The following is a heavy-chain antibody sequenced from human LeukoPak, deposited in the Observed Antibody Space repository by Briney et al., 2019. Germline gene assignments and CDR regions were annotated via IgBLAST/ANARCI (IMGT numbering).Heavy chain of an antibody. CDR3: LSYYYDSSGYYYEADAFDI. CDR1: GYDFSTYW. J-gene: IGHJ3*02. V-gene: IGHV5-51*01. D-gene: IGHD3-22*01. Sequence: GESLKISCKGLGYDFSTYWNAWVRQRPGKGLEWMGIIYPGGSETRYDPSFQGQVTISADKSISTAYLQWSSLKASDTAMYYCLSYYYDSSGYYYEADAFDIWGQGTMVTVSS. CDR2: IYPGGSET.